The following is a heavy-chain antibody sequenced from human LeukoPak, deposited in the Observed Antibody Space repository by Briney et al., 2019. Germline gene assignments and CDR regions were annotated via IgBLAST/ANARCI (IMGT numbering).Heavy chain of an antibody. J-gene: IGHJ3*02. CDR1: GGSISSYY. V-gene: IGHV4-59*01. CDR3: ARGSRNYDILTGYYKVDAFDI. CDR2: IYYSGST. Sequence: PSETLSLTCTVSGGSISSYYWSWIRQPPGKGLEWIGYIYYSGSTNYNPSLKSRVTISVDTSKNQFSLKLSSVTAADTAVYYCARGSRNYDILTGYYKVDAFDIWGQGTMVTVSS. D-gene: IGHD3-9*01.